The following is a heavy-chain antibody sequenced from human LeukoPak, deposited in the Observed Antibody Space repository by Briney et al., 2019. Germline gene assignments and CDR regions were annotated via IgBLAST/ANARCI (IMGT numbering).Heavy chain of an antibody. CDR3: ARDNALDAFDI. D-gene: IGHD3/OR15-3a*01. V-gene: IGHV3-74*01. J-gene: IGHJ3*02. Sequence: GGSLRLSCVASGFTFSSYWMHWVRQDPRKGLVWVPRINGDGRNINYADSVRGRFTISRDNSKNTLYLQMNSLRAEDTAVYYCARDNALDAFDIWGQGTMVTVSS. CDR2: INGDGRNI. CDR1: GFTFSSYW.